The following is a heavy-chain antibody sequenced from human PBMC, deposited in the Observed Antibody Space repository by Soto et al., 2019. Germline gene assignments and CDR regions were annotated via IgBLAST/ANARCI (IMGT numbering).Heavy chain of an antibody. Sequence: QVQLLQSGSEVKKPGSSVKVSCRASGGSLSSYPVTWVRQAPGQGLEWMGRIIPIVGLTNYAQKFQGRVRITADKSTSTAYMEMGSLRSDDTAVYYCARPTGGHDAGGNYMDVWGKGTTVIVSS. J-gene: IGHJ6*03. CDR1: GGSLSSYP. D-gene: IGHD7-27*01. CDR3: ARPTGGHDAGGNYMDV. CDR2: IIPIVGLT. V-gene: IGHV1-69*02.